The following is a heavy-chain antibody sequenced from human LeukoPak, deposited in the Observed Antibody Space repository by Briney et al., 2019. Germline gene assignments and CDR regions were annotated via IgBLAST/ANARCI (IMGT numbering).Heavy chain of an antibody. D-gene: IGHD1-26*01. V-gene: IGHV4-61*02. Sequence: SETLSLTCTVSGGSISSGDYYWNWIRQPAGKGLEWIGRIYSSGNTNYNSSLKSRVTISVDTSKNQFSLKLSSVTAADTAVYYCARLWVVGGYFDYWGQGTLVTVSS. CDR3: ARLWVVGGYFDY. CDR2: IYSSGNT. CDR1: GGSISSGDYY. J-gene: IGHJ4*02.